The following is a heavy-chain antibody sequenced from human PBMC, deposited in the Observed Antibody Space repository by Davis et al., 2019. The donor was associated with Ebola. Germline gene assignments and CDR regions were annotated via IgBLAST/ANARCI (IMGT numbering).Heavy chain of an antibody. CDR2: ISGSGGST. Sequence: ARSLRLSCTDSVITFSSYAMTWVRQPPGKGMEWDSAISGSGGSTYYADSVKGRFTISRDNSKKTLYLQINSLRAEDTAVYYCAKSGLSFGVVKYHYGMDVWGKGTTVTVSS. J-gene: IGHJ6*04. V-gene: IGHV3-23*01. CDR1: VITFSSYA. D-gene: IGHD3-3*01. CDR3: AKSGLSFGVVKYHYGMDV.